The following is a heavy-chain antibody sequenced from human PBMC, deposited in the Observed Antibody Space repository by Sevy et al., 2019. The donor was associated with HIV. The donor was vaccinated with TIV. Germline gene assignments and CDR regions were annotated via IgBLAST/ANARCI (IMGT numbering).Heavy chain of an antibody. D-gene: IGHD3-22*01. Sequence: GGSLRLSCAASQFTFSSYAMSWVRQAPGKGLERVSSISGSGGETYYADSVKGRFTISRDKSKNTLYLQMNSLRAEDTAVYYCAKDMIVVVGEALDIWGQGTMVTVSS. CDR1: QFTFSSYA. J-gene: IGHJ3*02. CDR3: AKDMIVVVGEALDI. CDR2: ISGSGGET. V-gene: IGHV3-23*01.